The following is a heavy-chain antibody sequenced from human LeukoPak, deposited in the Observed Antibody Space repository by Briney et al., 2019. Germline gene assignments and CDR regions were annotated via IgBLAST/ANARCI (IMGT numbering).Heavy chain of an antibody. V-gene: IGHV4-59*01. J-gene: IGHJ4*02. Sequence: KPSETLSLTCTVSGGSISSYYWSWIRQPPGKGLEWIGYIYYSGSTNYIPSLKSRVTISVDTSKNQFSLKLSSVTAADTAVYYCARSITMIVEFDYWGQGTLVTVSS. CDR2: IYYSGST. D-gene: IGHD3-22*01. CDR1: GGSISSYY. CDR3: ARSITMIVEFDY.